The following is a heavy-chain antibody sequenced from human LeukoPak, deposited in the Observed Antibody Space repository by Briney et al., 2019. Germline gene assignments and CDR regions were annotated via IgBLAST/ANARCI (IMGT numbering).Heavy chain of an antibody. CDR3: ARDRYGDGFAHLDY. Sequence: SETLSLTCVVYGGSFRAYYWHWIRQPPGKGLEWIGEINHSGSTNYKPSLTSRVTLSVDTSKNQFSLKLSSVTAADTAVYYCARDRYGDGFAHLDYWGQGALVTVSS. CDR1: GGSFRAYY. CDR2: INHSGST. J-gene: IGHJ4*02. D-gene: IGHD5-24*01. V-gene: IGHV4-34*01.